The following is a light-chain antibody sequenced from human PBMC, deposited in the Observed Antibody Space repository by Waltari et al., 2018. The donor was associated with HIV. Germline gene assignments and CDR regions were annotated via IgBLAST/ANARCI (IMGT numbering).Light chain of an antibody. CDR3: QPWDGTGSDHGV. J-gene: IGLJ1*01. CDR1: NIGSKG. CDR2: YDS. V-gene: IGLV3-21*01. Sequence: SYVLTQPPSVSVATGKTARITCGGNNIGSKGVHWYQQNPGPAPELVIYYDSNRPSGVPDRCSGSKSGTTATRTISGVEAGDEADYYCQPWDGTGSDHGVFGTGTKVTVL.